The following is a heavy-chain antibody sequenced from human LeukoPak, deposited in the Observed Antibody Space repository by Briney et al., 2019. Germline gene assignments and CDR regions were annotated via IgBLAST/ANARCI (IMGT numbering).Heavy chain of an antibody. J-gene: IGHJ4*02. CDR1: GFTFSSYS. Sequence: GRPLRLSCAASGFTFSSYSMNWVRQAPGKGLEWVSSISSSSSYIYYADSVKGRFTISRDNAKNSLYLQMNSLRAEDTAVYYCARAITYYYDSGGYSLFDYWGQGTLVTVSS. D-gene: IGHD3-22*01. CDR3: ARAITYYYDSGGYSLFDY. V-gene: IGHV3-21*01. CDR2: ISSSSSYI.